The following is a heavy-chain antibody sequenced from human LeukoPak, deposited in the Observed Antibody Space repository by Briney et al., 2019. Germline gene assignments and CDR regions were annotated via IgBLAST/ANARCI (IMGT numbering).Heavy chain of an antibody. Sequence: ASVKVSCKASGYTFTGYYMHWVRQAPGQGLEWMGWINPNSGGTNYAQKFQGRVAMTRDTSISTAYMELSRLRSDDTAVYYCARVAPGYCSSTSCFVYWGQGTLVTVSS. CDR3: ARVAPGYCSSTSCFVY. J-gene: IGHJ4*02. CDR1: GYTFTGYY. CDR2: INPNSGGT. V-gene: IGHV1-2*02. D-gene: IGHD2-2*03.